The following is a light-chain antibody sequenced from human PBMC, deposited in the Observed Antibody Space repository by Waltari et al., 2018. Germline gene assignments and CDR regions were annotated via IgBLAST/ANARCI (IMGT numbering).Light chain of an antibody. CDR2: DTS. Sequence: EIVLTQSPATLSLSPGERATLSCRASQSVSIYLAWYQQKPGQAPRLLIYDTSKRATGIPARFSGSGSGTDFTLTISTLEPEDFAVYYCQQRSSWPRTFGQGTRVEIK. J-gene: IGKJ1*01. CDR3: QQRSSWPRT. CDR1: QSVSIY. V-gene: IGKV3-11*01.